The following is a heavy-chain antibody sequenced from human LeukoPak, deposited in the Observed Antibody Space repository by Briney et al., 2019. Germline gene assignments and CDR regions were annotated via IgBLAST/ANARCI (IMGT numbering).Heavy chain of an antibody. J-gene: IGHJ5*02. Sequence: GGSLRLSCAASGFTFSSYAMSWVRQAPGKGLEWVSAISGSGGSTYYADSVKGRFTISRDNSKNTLYLQMNSLRAEDTAVYYCARCLGDDQGGPTTFDPWGQGTLVTVSS. CDR1: GFTFSSYA. D-gene: IGHD3-16*01. CDR3: ARCLGDDQGGPTTFDP. CDR2: ISGSGGST. V-gene: IGHV3-23*01.